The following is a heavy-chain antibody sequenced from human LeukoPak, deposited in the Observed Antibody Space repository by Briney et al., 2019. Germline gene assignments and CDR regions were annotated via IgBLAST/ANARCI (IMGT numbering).Heavy chain of an antibody. J-gene: IGHJ4*02. V-gene: IGHV5-51*01. CDR3: ARDDSSGHYDY. CDR1: GYTFTNSC. CDR2: IYPGDSDT. D-gene: IGHD3-22*01. Sequence: GSSLKISCKGSGYTFTNSCIGWVRQMPGKGLEWMGIIYPGDSDTNYSPSFQGQVTISADKSISTAFLQWNSLKSSDTAMYYCARDDSSGHYDYWGQGTLVTVST.